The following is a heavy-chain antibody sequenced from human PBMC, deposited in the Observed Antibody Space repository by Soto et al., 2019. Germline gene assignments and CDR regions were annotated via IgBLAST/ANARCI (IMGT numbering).Heavy chain of an antibody. CDR3: ARDPYDSSGYLPHYFDY. Sequence: PGGSLRLFCAASGFTFSSYAMHWVRQAPGKGLEWVAVISYDGSNKYYADSVKGRFTISRDNSKNTLYLQMNSLRAEDTAVYYCARDPYDSSGYLPHYFDYWGQGTLVTVSS. CDR1: GFTFSSYA. D-gene: IGHD3-22*01. J-gene: IGHJ4*02. CDR2: ISYDGSNK. V-gene: IGHV3-30-3*01.